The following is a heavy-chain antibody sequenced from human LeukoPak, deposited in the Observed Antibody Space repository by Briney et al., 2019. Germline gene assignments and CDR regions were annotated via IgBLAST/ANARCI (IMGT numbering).Heavy chain of an antibody. CDR2: MNPNSGNT. Sequence: ASLNVSCKASVYTFTMYDINGVRQATRQGRERMGWMNPNSGNTGYAQKSQGRFPITRNNSITRAYRELISLRPGDPAGEYWGRSVDIVATDQYWGQGTLVTVSS. CDR1: VYTFTMYD. V-gene: IGHV1-8*03. D-gene: IGHD5-12*01. CDR3: GRSVDIVATDQY. J-gene: IGHJ4*02.